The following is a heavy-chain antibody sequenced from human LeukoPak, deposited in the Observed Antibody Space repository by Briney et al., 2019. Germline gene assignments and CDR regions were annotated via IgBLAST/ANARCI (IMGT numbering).Heavy chain of an antibody. J-gene: IGHJ4*02. V-gene: IGHV1-2*02. Sequence: ASVKVSCKASGYTFTGYYMHWVRQAPGQGLEWMGWINPSSGGTNYAQKFQGRVTMTRDTSISTAYMELSRLRSDDTAVYYCARSFTMVRGVSDYWGQGTLVTVSS. D-gene: IGHD3-10*01. CDR3: ARSFTMVRGVSDY. CDR1: GYTFTGYY. CDR2: INPSSGGT.